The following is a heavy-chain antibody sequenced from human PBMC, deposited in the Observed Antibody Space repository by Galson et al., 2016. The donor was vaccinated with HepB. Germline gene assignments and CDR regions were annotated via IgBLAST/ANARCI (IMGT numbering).Heavy chain of an antibody. CDR3: AKEADQICGGTCDSDY. CDR2: INPKTGDT. D-gene: IGHD2-21*01. V-gene: IGHV1-2*02. J-gene: IGHJ4*02. Sequence: SVKVSCKASGYSFTDFFIHWVRQAPGQGLEWIGWINPKTGDTNYARKFRGRVTLTRDTSVTTVDMELSSLILDDTAVYFCAKEADQICGGTCDSDYWGQGTLVTVSS. CDR1: GYSFTDFF.